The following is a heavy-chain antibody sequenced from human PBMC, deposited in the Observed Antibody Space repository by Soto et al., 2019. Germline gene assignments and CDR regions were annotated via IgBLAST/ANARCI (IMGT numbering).Heavy chain of an antibody. CDR3: TKFGMATTKRSPPYYIDY. CDR1: GFTFSSYA. Sequence: PGGSLRLSCAASGFTFSSYAMSWVRQAPGKGLEWVSSISGSGGGTYYADSVKGRVTFSRDNSKNTLYLQMNSLRAEATAVYYYTKFGMATTKRSPPYYIDYWGQGALVTVSS. CDR2: ISGSGGGT. D-gene: IGHD1-1*01. J-gene: IGHJ4*02. V-gene: IGHV3-23*01.